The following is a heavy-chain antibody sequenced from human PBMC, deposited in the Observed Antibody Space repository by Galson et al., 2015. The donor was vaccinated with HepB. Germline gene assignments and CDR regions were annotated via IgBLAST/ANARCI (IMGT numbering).Heavy chain of an antibody. V-gene: IGHV1-46*03. CDR1: GYTFTSYY. CDR3: ARDVEGSSPRSYYYDSSGYDY. D-gene: IGHD3-22*01. CDR2: INPSGGST. J-gene: IGHJ4*02. Sequence: SVKVSCKASGYTFTSYYMHWVRQAPGQGLEWMGIINPSGGSTSYAQKFQGRVTMTRDTSTSTVYMELSSLRSEDTAVYYCARDVEGSSPRSYYYDSSGYDYWGQGTLVTVSS.